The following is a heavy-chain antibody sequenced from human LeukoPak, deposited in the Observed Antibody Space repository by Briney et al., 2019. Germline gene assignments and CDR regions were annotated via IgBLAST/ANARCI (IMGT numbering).Heavy chain of an antibody. V-gene: IGHV4-61*02. J-gene: IGHJ5*02. CDR3: ARGGYCSSTSCNKGGWFDP. CDR2: IYTSGST. CDR1: GGSISSGSYY. D-gene: IGHD2-2*01. Sequence: SQTLSLTCTVSGGSISSGSYYWSWIRQPAGKGLEWIGRIYTSGSTNYNPSLKSRVTISVDTSKNQFSLKLSSVTAADTAVYYCARGGYCSSTSCNKGGWFDPWGQGTLVTVSS.